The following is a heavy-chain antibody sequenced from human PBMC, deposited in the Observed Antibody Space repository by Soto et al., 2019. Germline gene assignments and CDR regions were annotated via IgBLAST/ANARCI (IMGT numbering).Heavy chain of an antibody. CDR1: GYTFTSYG. Sequence: QVQLVQSGAEVKKPGASVKVSCKASGYTFTSYGISWVRQAPGQGLEWMGWISAYNGNTNYAQKLQGRVTMTTDTSTSTAYMELRRRRSDDTAVYYCARARGGGYYYYYGMDVWGQGTTVTVSS. V-gene: IGHV1-18*01. CDR3: ARARGGGYYYYYGMDV. CDR2: ISAYNGNT. D-gene: IGHD3-10*01. J-gene: IGHJ6*02.